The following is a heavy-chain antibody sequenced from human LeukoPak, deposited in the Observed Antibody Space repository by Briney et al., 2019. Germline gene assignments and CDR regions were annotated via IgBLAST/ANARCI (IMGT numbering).Heavy chain of an antibody. CDR2: IYYSGST. CDR1: GGSINYYY. V-gene: IGHV4-59*01. J-gene: IGHJ5*02. D-gene: IGHD7-27*01. Sequence: QSSETLSLTCNVSGGSINYYYWTWIRQPLGKGLEWIGYIYYSGSTNYNSSLKSRVTMLVDTSKNQVSLKMTSVTAADTAVYYCARNSAYGYPSSPWGIDLWGQGTLVTVSS. CDR3: ARNSAYGYPSSPWGIDL.